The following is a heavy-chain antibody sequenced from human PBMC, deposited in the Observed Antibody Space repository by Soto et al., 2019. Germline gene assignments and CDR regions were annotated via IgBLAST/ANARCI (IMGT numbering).Heavy chain of an antibody. CDR2: IYYSGST. Sequence: SETLSLTCTVSGGSISSSSYYWGWIRQPPGKGLEWIGSIYYSGSTYYNPSLKSRVTISVDTSKNQFSLKLSSVTAADTAVYYCARRAKHAFYIWGQGTMVTVSS. CDR3: ARRAKHAFYI. V-gene: IGHV4-39*01. CDR1: GGSISSSSYY. J-gene: IGHJ3*02.